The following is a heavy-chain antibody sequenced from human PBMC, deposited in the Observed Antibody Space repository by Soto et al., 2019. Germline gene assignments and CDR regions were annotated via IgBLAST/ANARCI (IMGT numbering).Heavy chain of an antibody. CDR2: VSDSGST. V-gene: IGHV4-59*01. Sequence: QVQLQGSGPGLVKPSETLSLTCSVSGGSISTYFWSWIRQPPGKGLEWIGYVSDSGSTKYNPSLKSRGTISLDTSRHQFSLKLSSVTAADTAVYYCARGFTYYDFRSAYYGGPDAFDVWGQGTMVTVSS. D-gene: IGHD3-3*01. CDR1: GGSISTYF. CDR3: ARGFTYYDFRSAYYGGPDAFDV. J-gene: IGHJ3*01.